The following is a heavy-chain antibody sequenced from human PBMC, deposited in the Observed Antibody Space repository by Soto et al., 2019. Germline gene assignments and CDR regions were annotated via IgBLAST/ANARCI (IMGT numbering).Heavy chain of an antibody. D-gene: IGHD5-12*01. J-gene: IGHJ4*02. CDR1: GFTFSSYA. Sequence: ESVGGVVQPGRSLRLSCAASGFTFSSYAMHWVRQAPGKGLEWVAVISYDGSNKYYADSVKGRFTISRDNSKNTLYLQMNSLRAEDTAVYYCASYSGYDFALDYWGQGTLVTVSS. CDR3: ASYSGYDFALDY. V-gene: IGHV3-30-3*01. CDR2: ISYDGSNK.